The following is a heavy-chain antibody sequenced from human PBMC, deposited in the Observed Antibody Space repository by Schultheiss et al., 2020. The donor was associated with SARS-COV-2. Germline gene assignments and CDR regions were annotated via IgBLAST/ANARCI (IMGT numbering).Heavy chain of an antibody. D-gene: IGHD1-26*01. J-gene: IGHJ4*02. V-gene: IGHV3-15*07. Sequence: GGSLRLSCAASGFTFDDYAMHWVRQAPGKGLEWVGRIKSKTDGGTTDYAAPVKGRFTISRDDSKNTLYLQMNSLKTEDTAVYYCTTDPFGYSGSYGFDYWGQGTLVTVSS. CDR3: TTDPFGYSGSYGFDY. CDR1: GFTFDDYA. CDR2: IKSKTDGGTT.